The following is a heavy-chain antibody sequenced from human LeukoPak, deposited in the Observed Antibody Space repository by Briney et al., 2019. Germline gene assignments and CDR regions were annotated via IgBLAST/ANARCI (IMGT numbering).Heavy chain of an antibody. CDR2: ISSSSSDI. J-gene: IGHJ3*02. CDR1: GFTLRSDA. CDR3: VTDYGGSSGAFDI. D-gene: IGHD4-23*01. V-gene: IGHV3-21*01. Sequence: GGSLRLSCTGSGFTLRSDAMNWVRWAPGRGLEWVSSISSSSSDIYYTDSVKGRFTISRDNAKNSLYLQMNSLRAEDTAVYYCVTDYGGSSGAFDIWGQGTMVTVSS.